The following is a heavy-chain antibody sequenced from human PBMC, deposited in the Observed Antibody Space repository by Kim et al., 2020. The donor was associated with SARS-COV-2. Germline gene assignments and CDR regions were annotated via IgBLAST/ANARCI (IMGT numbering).Heavy chain of an antibody. V-gene: IGHV1-58*02. Sequence: SVKVSCKASGFTFTSSAMQWVRQARGQHLEWIGWIVVGSGNTNYAQKFQERVSITRDMSTSTAYMELSSLSSEDTAVYYCAADSRGYCSGGSCYDYYGMDVGAKGTRAT. CDR3: AADSRGYCSGGSCYDYYGMDV. CDR2: IVVGSGNT. D-gene: IGHD2-15*01. CDR1: GFTFTSSA. J-gene: IGHJ6*04.